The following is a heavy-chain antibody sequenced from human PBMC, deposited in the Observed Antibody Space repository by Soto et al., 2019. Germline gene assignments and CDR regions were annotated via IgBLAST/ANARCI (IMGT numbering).Heavy chain of an antibody. Sequence: EVQLVESGGGLIQPGGSLRLSCAATGFTFTAYWVHWVRQAPGKGLEWVARFKSDGSGTTYTDSVKGRFSISRDNAKNTVYLQMDNLRVEDTAFYYCGRNVIFVRGVPDEYWGQGTPVTVSS. D-gene: IGHD3-10*02. J-gene: IGHJ4*02. CDR1: GFTFTAYW. V-gene: IGHV3-74*03. CDR2: FKSDGSGT. CDR3: GRNVIFVRGVPDEY.